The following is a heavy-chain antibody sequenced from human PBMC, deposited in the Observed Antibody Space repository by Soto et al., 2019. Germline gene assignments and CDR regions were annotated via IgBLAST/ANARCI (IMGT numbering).Heavy chain of an antibody. Sequence: GGSLRLSCAASGFSFSSYGMNWVRQAPGKGLEWVSTISGSGGSTYYADSVKGRFTISRDNSKNTLYLQMNSLRAEDTAVYYCARRSSSWYFDYWGQGTLVTVSS. CDR2: ISGSGGST. CDR3: ARRSSSWYFDY. CDR1: GFSFSSYG. J-gene: IGHJ4*02. V-gene: IGHV3-23*01. D-gene: IGHD6-13*01.